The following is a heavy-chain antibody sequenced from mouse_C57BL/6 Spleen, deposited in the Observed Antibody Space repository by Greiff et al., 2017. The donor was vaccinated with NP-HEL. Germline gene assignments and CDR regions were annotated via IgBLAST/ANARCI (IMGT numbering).Heavy chain of an antibody. D-gene: IGHD3-3*01. V-gene: IGHV1-26*01. CDR3: ARRRRGREGAMDY. Sequence: EVQLQQSGPELVKPGASVKISCKASGYTFTDYYMNWVKQSHGKSLEWIGDINPNNGGTSYNQKFKGKATLTVDQSSSTAYMELRSLTSEDSAVDDCARRRRGREGAMDYWGQGTSVTVSS. CDR2: INPNNGGT. J-gene: IGHJ4*01. CDR1: GYTFTDYY.